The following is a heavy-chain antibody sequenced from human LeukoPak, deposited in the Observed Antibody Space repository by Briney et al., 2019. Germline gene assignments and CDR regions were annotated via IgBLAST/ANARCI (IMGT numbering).Heavy chain of an antibody. CDR3: ARDMGGSYSGRYYYYGMDV. J-gene: IGHJ6*02. Sequence: SETLSLTCTVSGGSISSYYWSWIRQPAGKGLEWIGRIYTSGSTNYNPSLKSRVTMSVDTSKNHFSLKLRSVTAADTAVYYCARDMGGSYSGRYYYYGMDVGGQGTTVTVS. D-gene: IGHD1-26*01. CDR2: IYTSGST. V-gene: IGHV4-4*07. CDR1: GGSISSYY.